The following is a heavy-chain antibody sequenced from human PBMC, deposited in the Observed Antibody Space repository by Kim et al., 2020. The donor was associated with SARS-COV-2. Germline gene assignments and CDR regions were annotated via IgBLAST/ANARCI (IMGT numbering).Heavy chain of an antibody. D-gene: IGHD6-19*01. CDR3: ARVLTSGWSYFDY. J-gene: IGHJ4*02. CDR2: ISSSSSYI. V-gene: IGHV3-21*04. CDR1: GFTFSSYS. Sequence: GGSLRLSCAASGFTFSSYSRNWVRQAPGKGLEWISSISSSSSYIYYADSVKGRFTISRDNARASLYLQMNSRRAEDTAVDYCARVLTSGWSYFDYWGQGTLVTVSS.